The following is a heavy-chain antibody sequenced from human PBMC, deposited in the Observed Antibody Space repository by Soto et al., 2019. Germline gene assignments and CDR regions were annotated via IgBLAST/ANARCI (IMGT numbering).Heavy chain of an antibody. J-gene: IGHJ6*02. Sequence: GASVKVSCKASGYTFTGYYMHWVRQAPGQGLEWMGWINPNSGGTNYAQKFQGWVTMTRDTSISTAYMELSRLRSDDTAVYYYARGSLGVVTTKKPHMDVWGQGTTVTVSS. D-gene: IGHD5-12*01. V-gene: IGHV1-2*04. CDR3: ARGSLGVVTTKKPHMDV. CDR1: GYTFTGYY. CDR2: INPNSGGT.